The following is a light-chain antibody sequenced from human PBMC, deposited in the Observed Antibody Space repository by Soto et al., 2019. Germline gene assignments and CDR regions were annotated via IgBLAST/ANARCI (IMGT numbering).Light chain of an antibody. CDR2: AAS. CDR3: QQYHIWPPWT. Sequence: EIVLTQSPTTLSLSPGERATLSCRASQSIGSYLNWFLQKPGQAPRLLIYAASTRATGIPARFSGSGSGTEFTLTISSLQSEDFAVYYCQQYHIWPPWTFGQGTKVDI. CDR1: QSIGSY. J-gene: IGKJ1*01. V-gene: IGKV3-15*01.